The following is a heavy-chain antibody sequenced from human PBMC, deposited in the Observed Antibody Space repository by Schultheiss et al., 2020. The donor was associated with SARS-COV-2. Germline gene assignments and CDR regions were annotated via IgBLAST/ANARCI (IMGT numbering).Heavy chain of an antibody. D-gene: IGHD1-7*01. Sequence: GGSLRLSCAASGFTFSSYEMNWVRQAPGKGLEWVSYISSSSSYIYYADSVKGRFTISRDNSKNTLNLHMNSLRAEETAVYYCVELNISWGQGTLVTVAS. CDR3: VELNIS. CDR2: ISSSSSYI. CDR1: GFTFSSYE. V-gene: IGHV3-21*05. J-gene: IGHJ5*02.